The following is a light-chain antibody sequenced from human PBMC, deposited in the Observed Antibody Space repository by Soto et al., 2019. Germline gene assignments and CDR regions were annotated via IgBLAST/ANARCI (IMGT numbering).Light chain of an antibody. J-gene: IGLJ2*01. CDR1: SSNIGAGSD. V-gene: IGLV1-40*01. CDR3: QSYDSGLRGSV. Sequence: QSVLTQPPSVSGAPGQRVTISCSGSSSNIGAGSDVNWYQHLPGIAPKVLIYANSNRPSGVPDRISGSKSGTSASLAITGLQAEDEADYYCQSYDSGLRGSVFGGGTQLTVL. CDR2: ANS.